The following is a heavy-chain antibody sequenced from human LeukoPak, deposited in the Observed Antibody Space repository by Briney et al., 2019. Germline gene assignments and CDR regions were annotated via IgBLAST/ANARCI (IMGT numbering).Heavy chain of an antibody. V-gene: IGHV1-8*01. CDR1: GDTFTSSD. J-gene: IGHJ4*02. CDR3: VKSAH. CDR2: MNPNSGNT. Sequence: ASVKVSCKASGDTFTSSDVNWVRQATGQGLEWMGWMNPNSGNTGYAQKFQGKVAMTRDTSISTAYMELSSLRSEDTAVYYCVKSAHCGQGTLVTVPS.